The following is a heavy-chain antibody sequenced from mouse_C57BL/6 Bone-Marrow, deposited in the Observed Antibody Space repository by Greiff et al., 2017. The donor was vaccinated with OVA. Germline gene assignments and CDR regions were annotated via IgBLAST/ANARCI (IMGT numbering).Heavy chain of an antibody. CDR2: ISSGGSYT. D-gene: IGHD1-1*01. CDR1: GFTFSSYG. V-gene: IGHV5-6*02. J-gene: IGHJ3*01. Sequence: EVKLKESGGDLVKPGGSLKLSCAASGFTFSSYGMSWVRQTPDKRLEWVATISSGGSYTYYPERVKGRFTISRDNAKNTLYLQMSSLKSEDTAMYYCARHPPYYCSRGGFAYWGQGTLVTVSA. CDR3: ARHPPYYCSRGGFAY.